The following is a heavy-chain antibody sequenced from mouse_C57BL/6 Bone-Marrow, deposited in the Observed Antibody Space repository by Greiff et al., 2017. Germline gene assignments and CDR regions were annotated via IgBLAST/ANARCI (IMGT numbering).Heavy chain of an antibody. V-gene: IGHV1-69*01. Sequence: QVQLQQSGAELVMPGASVKLSCKASGYTFTSYWMHWVKQRPGPGLEWIGEIDPSDSYTNYNQKFKGKSTLTVDKSSSTAYMQLSSLTSEDSAVYYCARDTVVANYYAMDYWGQGTSVTVSS. CDR1: GYTFTSYW. J-gene: IGHJ4*01. CDR3: ARDTVVANYYAMDY. CDR2: IDPSDSYT. D-gene: IGHD1-1*01.